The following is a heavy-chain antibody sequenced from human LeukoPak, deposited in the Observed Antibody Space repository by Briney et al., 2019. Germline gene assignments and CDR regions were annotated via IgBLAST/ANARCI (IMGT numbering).Heavy chain of an antibody. CDR1: GFTFSSYG. CDR3: ASRIAARFRLY. V-gene: IGHV3-23*01. J-gene: IGHJ4*02. Sequence: PGGSLRLSCAASGFTFSSYGMNWVRQAPGKGLEWVSGISPNGATYYVDSVKGRFTISRDNSKNTLYLQMNSLRAEDTAVYYCASRIAARFRLYWGQGTLVTVSS. D-gene: IGHD6-6*01. CDR2: ISPNGAT.